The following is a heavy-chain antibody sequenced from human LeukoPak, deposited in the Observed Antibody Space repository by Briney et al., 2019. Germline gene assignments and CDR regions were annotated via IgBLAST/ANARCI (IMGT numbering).Heavy chain of an antibody. CDR2: IYHSGST. J-gene: IGHJ4*02. D-gene: IGHD3-10*01. CDR3: ARVGITMVRGVSIDY. Sequence: SETLSLTCTVFGYSISSGYYWGWIRQPPGKGLEWIGSIYHSGSTYYNPSLKSRVTISVDTSKNQFSLKLSSVTAADTAVYYCARVGITMVRGVSIDYWGQGTLVTVSS. CDR1: GYSISSGYY. V-gene: IGHV4-38-2*02.